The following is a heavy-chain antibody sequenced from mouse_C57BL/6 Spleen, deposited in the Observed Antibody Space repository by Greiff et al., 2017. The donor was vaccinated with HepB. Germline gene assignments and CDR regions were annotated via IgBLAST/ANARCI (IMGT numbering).Heavy chain of an antibody. D-gene: IGHD1-1*01. J-gene: IGHJ2*01. CDR1: GYTFTSYW. CDR2: IDPSDSYT. Sequence: QVQLQQPGAELVKPGASVKLSCKASGYTFTSYWMQWVKQRPGQGLEWIGEIDPSDSYTNYNQKFKGKATLTVETSSSTAYMQLSSLTSEDSAVYYCARDITTVVAGDYWGQGTTLTVSS. V-gene: IGHV1-50*01. CDR3: ARDITTVVAGDY.